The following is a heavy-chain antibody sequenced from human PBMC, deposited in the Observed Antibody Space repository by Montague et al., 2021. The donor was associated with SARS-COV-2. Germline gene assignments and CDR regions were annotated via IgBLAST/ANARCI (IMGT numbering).Heavy chain of an antibody. D-gene: IGHD6-13*01. CDR2: TYYRSKWYN. Sequence: CAISGDSVSSNTAAWNWIRQSPSRGLEWLGRTYYRSKWYNDYAVSVKSRISINADTSKNQFSLQLNSVTPEDTTVYYCARGISATNKWGQGTLATVSS. V-gene: IGHV6-1*01. CDR3: ARGISATNK. CDR1: GDSVSSNTAA. J-gene: IGHJ4*02.